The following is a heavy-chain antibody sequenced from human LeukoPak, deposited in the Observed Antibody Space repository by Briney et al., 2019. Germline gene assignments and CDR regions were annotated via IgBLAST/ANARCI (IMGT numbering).Heavy chain of an antibody. CDR3: ATQNYDSPTVVDY. D-gene: IGHD3-22*01. J-gene: IGHJ4*02. Sequence: GGSLRLSCAASGFTVSSNYMSWVRQAPGKGLEWVSVIYSGGSTYYADSVMRRFTISRDNSKNTLYLQMSSLRAEDTAVDYCATQNYDSPTVVDYWGQGTLVTVSS. V-gene: IGHV3-66*01. CDR1: GFTVSSNY. CDR2: IYSGGST.